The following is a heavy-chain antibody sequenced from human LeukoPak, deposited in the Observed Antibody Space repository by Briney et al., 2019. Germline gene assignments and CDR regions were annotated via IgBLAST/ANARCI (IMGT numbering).Heavy chain of an antibody. J-gene: IGHJ4*02. CDR1: GFTFSSYE. D-gene: IGHD6-19*01. Sequence: GGSLRLSCAASGFTFSSYEMNWFRQAPGKGLEWVGFIRSKAYGGTTEYAASVKGRFTISRDDSKSIAYLQMNSLKTEDTAVYYCTTDPANTFGSGWLYFDYWGQGTLVTVSS. V-gene: IGHV3-49*03. CDR3: TTDPANTFGSGWLYFDY. CDR2: IRSKAYGGTT.